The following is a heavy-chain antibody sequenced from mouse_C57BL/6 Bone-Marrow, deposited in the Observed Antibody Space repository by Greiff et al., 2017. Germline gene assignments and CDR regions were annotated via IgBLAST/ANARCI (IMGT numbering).Heavy chain of an antibody. CDR3: AREGDGYYPY. Sequence: DVKVEESEGGLVQPGSSMKLSCTASGFTFSDYYMAWVRQVPEKGLEWVANINYDGSSTYYLDSLKSRFIISRDNAKNILYLQMSSLKSEDTATYYCAREGDGYYPYWGQGTLVTVSA. D-gene: IGHD2-3*01. J-gene: IGHJ3*01. CDR1: GFTFSDYY. CDR2: INYDGSST. V-gene: IGHV5-16*01.